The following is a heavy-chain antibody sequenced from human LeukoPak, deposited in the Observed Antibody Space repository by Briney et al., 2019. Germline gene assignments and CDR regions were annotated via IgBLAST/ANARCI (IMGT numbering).Heavy chain of an antibody. Sequence: GESLKISCKGSGYSFTSYWIGWVRQMPGKGLEWMGIIYPGDSDIRYSPSFQGQVTISADKSISTAYLQWSSLKASDTAMYYCARHSRSPPGDKWELSSWGQGTLVTVSS. CDR3: ARHSRSPPGDKWELSS. V-gene: IGHV5-51*01. CDR2: IYPGDSDI. J-gene: IGHJ4*02. CDR1: GYSFTSYW. D-gene: IGHD1-26*01.